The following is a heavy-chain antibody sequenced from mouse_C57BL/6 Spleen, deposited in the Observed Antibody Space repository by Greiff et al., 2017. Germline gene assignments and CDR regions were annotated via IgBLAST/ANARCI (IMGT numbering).Heavy chain of an antibody. Sequence: EVQLVESGPVLVKPGPSVKISCKASGFTFTDYYMHWVKQSHGKSLEWIGLVYPYNGGTSYNQKFKGKATLTVDTSSSTAYMELNSLTSEDSAVXYCARSRGKDWYFDVWGTGTTVTVSS. CDR1: GFTFTDYY. CDR2: VYPYNGGT. V-gene: IGHV1-36*01. CDR3: ARSRGKDWYFDV. J-gene: IGHJ1*03. D-gene: IGHD2-1*01.